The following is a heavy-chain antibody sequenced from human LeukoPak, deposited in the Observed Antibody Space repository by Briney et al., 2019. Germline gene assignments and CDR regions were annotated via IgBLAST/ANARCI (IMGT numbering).Heavy chain of an antibody. D-gene: IGHD3-22*01. CDR1: GFTFDDYA. Sequence: GGSLRLSCAASGFTFDDYAMHWVRQAPGKGVEWVSLISWDGGSTYYADSVEGRFTISRDNSKNSLYLQMNSLRAEDTALYYCAKAYSSGYPLTRYYHYYYMDVWGKGTTVTVSS. J-gene: IGHJ6*03. CDR2: ISWDGGST. CDR3: AKAYSSGYPLTRYYHYYYMDV. V-gene: IGHV3-43D*04.